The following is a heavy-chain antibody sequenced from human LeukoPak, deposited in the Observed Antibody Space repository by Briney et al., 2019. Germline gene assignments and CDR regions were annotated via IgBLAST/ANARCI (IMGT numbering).Heavy chain of an antibody. V-gene: IGHV4-59*08. CDR2: IYYSGST. CDR3: ARPEHGGFDY. Sequence: PSETLSLTCTVSGGSISTYYWSWIRQPPGKGLEWIGYIYYSGSTNYNPSLKSRVTISVDTSKNQFSLKLTSVTAADTAVYYCARPEHGGFDYWGQGTLVTVSS. D-gene: IGHD1/OR15-1a*01. CDR1: GGSISTYY. J-gene: IGHJ4*02.